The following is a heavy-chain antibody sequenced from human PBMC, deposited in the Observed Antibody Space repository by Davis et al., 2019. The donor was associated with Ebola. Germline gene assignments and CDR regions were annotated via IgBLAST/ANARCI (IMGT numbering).Heavy chain of an antibody. CDR2: LYSDGRT. Sequence: GGSLRLSCSASGFTFSDYYMTWIRQAPGKGLEWVSVLYSDGRTIYADSAKARLTISRDNSKNTLYLQMNDLRDEDTAMYYCARHGVGDFWYFGLWGRGTLVTVSS. V-gene: IGHV3-66*04. D-gene: IGHD4-17*01. CDR1: GFTFSDYY. J-gene: IGHJ2*01. CDR3: ARHGVGDFWYFGL.